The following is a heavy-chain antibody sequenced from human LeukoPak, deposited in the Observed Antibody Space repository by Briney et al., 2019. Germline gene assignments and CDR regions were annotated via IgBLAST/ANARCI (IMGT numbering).Heavy chain of an antibody. J-gene: IGHJ4*02. Sequence: SETLSLTCTVSGGSISNYYWSWIRQPPGKGLEWIGYIYYSGSTNYNPSLKSRVTISVDTSKNQFSLKLSSVTAADTAVYYCARAPAWWGQGALVTVSS. CDR2: IYYSGST. CDR3: ARAPAW. CDR1: GGSISNYY. V-gene: IGHV4-59*01.